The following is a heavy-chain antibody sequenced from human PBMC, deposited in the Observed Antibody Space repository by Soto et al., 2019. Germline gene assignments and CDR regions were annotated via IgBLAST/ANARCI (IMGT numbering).Heavy chain of an antibody. CDR3: ARDLRHDYGANGDYFDY. CDR2: ISSSSSYI. J-gene: IGHJ4*02. Sequence: EVQLVESGGGLVKPGGSLRLSCAASGFTFSSYSMNWVRQAPGKGLEWVSSISSSSSYIYYADSVKGRFTISRDNAKNSLYLQMNSLRAEDTAVYYCARDLRHDYGANGDYFDYWGQGTLVTVSS. D-gene: IGHD4-17*01. V-gene: IGHV3-21*01. CDR1: GFTFSSYS.